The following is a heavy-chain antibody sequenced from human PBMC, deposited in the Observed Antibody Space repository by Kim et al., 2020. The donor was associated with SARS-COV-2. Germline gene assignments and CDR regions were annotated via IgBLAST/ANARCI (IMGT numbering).Heavy chain of an antibody. Sequence: GGSLRLSCAASGFTFSSYGMHWVRQAPGKGLEWVAVISYDGSNKYYADSVKGRFTISRDNSKNTLYLQMNSLRAEDTAVYYCATDYYYGSGIDMLYYMDVWGKGTTVTVSS. CDR1: GFTFSSYG. J-gene: IGHJ6*03. V-gene: IGHV3-30*03. CDR3: ATDYYYGSGIDMLYYMDV. CDR2: ISYDGSNK. D-gene: IGHD3-10*01.